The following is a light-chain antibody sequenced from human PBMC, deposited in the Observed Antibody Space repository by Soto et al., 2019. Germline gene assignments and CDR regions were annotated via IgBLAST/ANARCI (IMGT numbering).Light chain of an antibody. CDR2: DVS. CDR3: CSYAGSYTVYV. J-gene: IGLJ1*01. V-gene: IGLV2-11*01. CDR1: STDVGGYNY. Sequence: QSALTQPRSVSASPGQSVTISCTGTSTDVGGYNYISWYQQHPGKAPKLMIYDVSKRPSGVPDRFSGYKSGNTASLTISGLQAEDEADYYCCSYAGSYTVYVFGTGTKLTVL.